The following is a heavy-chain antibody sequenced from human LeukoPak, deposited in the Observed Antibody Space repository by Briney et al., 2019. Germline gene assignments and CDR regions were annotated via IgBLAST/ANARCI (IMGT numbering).Heavy chain of an antibody. D-gene: IGHD3-3*01. CDR3: ARDLSLLDDFWSGYPLDN. V-gene: IGHV1-2*02. Sequence: ASVKVSCKASGYTFTGYYMHWVRQAPGQGLEWMGWINPNSGGTNYAQKFQGRVTMTRDTSISTAYMELSRLRSDDTAVYYCARDLSLLDDFWSGYPLDNWGQGTLVTVSS. J-gene: IGHJ4*02. CDR2: INPNSGGT. CDR1: GYTFTGYY.